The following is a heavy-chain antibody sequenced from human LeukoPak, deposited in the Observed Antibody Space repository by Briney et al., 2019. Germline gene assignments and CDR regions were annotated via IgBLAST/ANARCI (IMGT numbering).Heavy chain of an antibody. V-gene: IGHV5-51*01. CDR1: GYPFTNYW. Sequence: GESLQISFQASGYPFTNYWIGWVRQMPGKGLEWMGIMYPGDSDTRYSPSFQGQVTISADKSISTAYLQWSSLKASDTAMYYCAASTYGSGSYVGFDSWGQGTLVTVSS. J-gene: IGHJ4*02. D-gene: IGHD3-10*01. CDR3: AASTYGSGSYVGFDS. CDR2: MYPGDSDT.